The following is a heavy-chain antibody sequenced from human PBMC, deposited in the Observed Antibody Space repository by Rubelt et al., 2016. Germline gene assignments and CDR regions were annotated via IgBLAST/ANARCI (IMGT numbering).Heavy chain of an antibody. CDR3: ASVLAVSANWFDP. CDR2: IIPILGIA. D-gene: IGHD5/OR15-5a*01. CDR1: GGTFSSYA. J-gene: IGHJ5*02. V-gene: IGHV1-69*04. Sequence: QVQLVQSGAEVKKPGSSVKVSCKASGGTFSSYAISWVRQAPGQGLEWMGRIIPILGIANYAQKFQGRVTITADKSTSKADMELSSLGSEDTAVYYCASVLAVSANWFDPWGQGTLVTVSS.